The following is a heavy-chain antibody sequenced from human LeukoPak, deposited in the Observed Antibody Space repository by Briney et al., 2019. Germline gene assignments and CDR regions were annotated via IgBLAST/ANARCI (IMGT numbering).Heavy chain of an antibody. CDR3: ARALASGSSAFDY. CDR2: ISGSGDST. CDR1: GFTFSNFA. J-gene: IGHJ4*02. V-gene: IGHV3-23*01. Sequence: GGSLRLSCTATGFTFSNFAMSWVRQAPGKGLEWVSGISGSGDSTYYADSVKGRLSISRDNAKSSVYLQMNSLRAEDTAVYYCARALASGSSAFDYWGQGTLVTVSS. D-gene: IGHD1-26*01.